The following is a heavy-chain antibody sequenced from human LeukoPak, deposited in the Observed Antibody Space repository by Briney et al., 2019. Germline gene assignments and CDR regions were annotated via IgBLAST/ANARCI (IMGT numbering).Heavy chain of an antibody. CDR1: GFTSSSFG. J-gene: IGHJ3*02. D-gene: IGHD5-18*01. Sequence: GGSLRPSSAASGFTSSSFGMHWVRQAPGKGREWGAVLWYEGSNKYYADSVKGRFTISRDNSKNTLYLQMNSLRAEDTAVYYCARESHDGYSYGQDAFDIWGQGTMVTVSS. V-gene: IGHV3-33*01. CDR2: LWYEGSNK. CDR3: ARESHDGYSYGQDAFDI.